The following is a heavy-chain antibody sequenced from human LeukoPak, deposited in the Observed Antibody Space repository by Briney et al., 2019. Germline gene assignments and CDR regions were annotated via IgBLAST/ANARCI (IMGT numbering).Heavy chain of an antibody. D-gene: IGHD2-2*02. CDR2: IYYGGST. J-gene: IGHJ4*02. CDR1: GGSISSYY. V-gene: IGHV4-59*08. Sequence: SETLSLTCTVSGGSISSYYWSWIRQPPGKGLECIGYIYYGGSTNYNPSLKSRVTISVDTSKNQFSLKLSSVTAADTAVYYCARLYAGASDYWGQGTLVTVSS. CDR3: ARLYAGASDY.